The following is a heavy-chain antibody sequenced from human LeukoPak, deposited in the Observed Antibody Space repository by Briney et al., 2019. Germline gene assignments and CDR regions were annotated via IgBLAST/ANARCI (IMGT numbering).Heavy chain of an antibody. V-gene: IGHV3-21*01. CDR1: GYTFSSYS. Sequence: GGSLRLSCAASGYTFSSYSINWVRQAPGKGLEWVSSISVGSNDIYYADSVRGRFSISRDDARNSLYLQMDSLRGDDTAVYYCARLRRNSDRSGYYYYYDYWGQGTLVTVS. CDR3: ARLRRNSDRSGYYYYYDY. CDR2: ISVGSNDI. J-gene: IGHJ4*02. D-gene: IGHD3-22*01.